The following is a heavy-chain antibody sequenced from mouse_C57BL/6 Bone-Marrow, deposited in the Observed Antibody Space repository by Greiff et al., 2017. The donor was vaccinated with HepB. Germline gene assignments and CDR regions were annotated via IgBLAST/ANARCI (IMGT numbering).Heavy chain of an antibody. CDR2: IYPGDGDT. V-gene: IGHV1-82*01. J-gene: IGHJ3*01. CDR3: ARGSNYGAY. CDR1: GYAFSSSW. D-gene: IGHD2-5*01. Sequence: VQLVESGPELVKPGASVKISCKASGYAFSSSWMNWVKQRPGKGLEWIRGIYPGDGDTNYTGKIKGKATLTADKSASTAYMQLSSLTTEDSASYYCARGSNYGAYWGQGTLVTVSA.